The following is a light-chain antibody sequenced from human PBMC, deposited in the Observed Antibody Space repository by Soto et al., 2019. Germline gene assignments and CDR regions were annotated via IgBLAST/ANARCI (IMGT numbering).Light chain of an antibody. V-gene: IGKV1-5*01. CDR1: QTISSW. Sequence: IQMTQSPSTLSGSEADSVSITCRASQTISSWLAWYQQKPGKAPKLLIYDASSLENGVPSRFSGSGSGTDFTLTISRMQPDDFATYCCQQYKSYSWTFGQGTKVDIK. J-gene: IGKJ1*01. CDR2: DAS. CDR3: QQYKSYSWT.